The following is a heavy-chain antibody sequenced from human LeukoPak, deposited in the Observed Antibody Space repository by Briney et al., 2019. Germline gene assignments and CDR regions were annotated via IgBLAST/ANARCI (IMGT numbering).Heavy chain of an antibody. V-gene: IGHV4-39*07. D-gene: IGHD5-24*01. Sequence: PSETLSLTCTVSGGSISSSSYYWGWIRQPPGKGLEWIGSIYYSGSTYHNPSLKSRVTISVDTSKNQFSLKLSSVTAADTAVYYCARGGDGYNSAFDYWGQGTLVTVSS. CDR3: ARGGDGYNSAFDY. CDR2: IYYSGST. J-gene: IGHJ4*02. CDR1: GGSISSSSYY.